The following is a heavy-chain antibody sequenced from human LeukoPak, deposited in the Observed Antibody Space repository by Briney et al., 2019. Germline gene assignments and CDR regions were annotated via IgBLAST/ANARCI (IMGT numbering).Heavy chain of an antibody. V-gene: IGHV3-74*01. D-gene: IGHD2-8*02. CDR2: ISSDGTTT. CDR3: VVIVLG. CDR1: GFTITNYW. Sequence: GGSLRLSCAASGFTITNYWMHWVRQAPGQGLVWVSRISSDGTTTNYADSVRGRFTISRDNAKNMLYLQMNSLRAEDTAIYYCVVIVLGWGQGTLVTVSS. J-gene: IGHJ4*02.